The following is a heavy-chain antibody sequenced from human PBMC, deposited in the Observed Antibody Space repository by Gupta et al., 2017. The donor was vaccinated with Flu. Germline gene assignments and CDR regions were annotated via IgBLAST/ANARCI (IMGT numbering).Heavy chain of an antibody. CDR2: INPSGPST. D-gene: IGHD2-2*02. J-gene: IGHJ6*02. V-gene: IGHV1-46*01. Sequence: GYSFTDYRIHWVRQAPGQGPEWMGMINPSGPSTNYAQDFEGRVTMTRDTSTSTVYMELTSLRSGDTAVYFCARGSLYGLDDWGPGATVIVSS. CDR3: ARGSLYGLDD. CDR1: GYSFTDYR.